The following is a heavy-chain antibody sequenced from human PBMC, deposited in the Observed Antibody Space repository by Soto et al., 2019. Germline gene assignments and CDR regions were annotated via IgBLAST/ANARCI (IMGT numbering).Heavy chain of an antibody. CDR1: GYTFTSYD. V-gene: IGHV1-8*01. D-gene: IGHD3-16*01. CDR3: ASFVEMATIFWGN. CDR2: MNPNSGNT. Sequence: QVQLVQSGAEVKKPGASVKVSCKASGYTFTSYDINWVRQASGQGLEWMGWMNPNSGNTGYAQKFQGRVTMTRNTSISTAYMELSSLRSEDTAVYYCASFVEMATIFWGNWGQGTLVTVSS. J-gene: IGHJ4*02.